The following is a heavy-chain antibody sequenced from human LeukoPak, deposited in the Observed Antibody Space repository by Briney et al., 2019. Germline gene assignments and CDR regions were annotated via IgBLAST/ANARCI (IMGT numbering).Heavy chain of an antibody. CDR2: ISGSCGNT. CDR1: GFTFSNYA. Sequence: PGGSLTHSCAATGFTFSNYAMSWVRQAPGKGLDWVSCISGSCGNTYYADSVKGRFTTSRDNSKNTLYLQMNCLRAEDTAVYYCAKERGVDTTLVYCWGQGTLVTVSS. J-gene: IGHJ4*02. D-gene: IGHD5-18*01. V-gene: IGHV3-23*01. CDR3: AKERGVDTTLVYC.